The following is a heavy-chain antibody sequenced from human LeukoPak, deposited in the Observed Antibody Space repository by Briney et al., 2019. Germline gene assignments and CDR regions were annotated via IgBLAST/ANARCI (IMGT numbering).Heavy chain of an antibody. CDR3: AYRPPYDGSGYYFVY. CDR1: GFSLSTSGVA. D-gene: IGHD3-22*01. Sequence: SGPTLVKPTQTLTLTCTFSGFSLSTSGVAVGWIRQPPGKSLEWLAVIYWDDDKSYSPSLKSRLTISKDTSKTQVVLTMTNMDPVDTATYYCAYRPPYDGSGYYFVYWGQGTLVTVSS. CDR2: IYWDDDK. J-gene: IGHJ4*02. V-gene: IGHV2-5*02.